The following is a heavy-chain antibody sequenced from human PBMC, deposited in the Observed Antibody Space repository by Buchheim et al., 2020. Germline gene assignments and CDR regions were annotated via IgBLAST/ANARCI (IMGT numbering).Heavy chain of an antibody. D-gene: IGHD3-22*01. J-gene: IGHJ4*02. Sequence: QVQLVESGGGVVQPGRSLRLSCAAFGFTFSSYAMHWVRQAPGKGLEWVAVISYDGSNKYYADSVKGRFTISRDNSKNTLYLQMNSLRAEDTAVYYCARGGQYYYDSSGYYPYYFDYWGQGTL. CDR1: GFTFSSYA. CDR3: ARGGQYYYDSSGYYPYYFDY. CDR2: ISYDGSNK. V-gene: IGHV3-30-3*01.